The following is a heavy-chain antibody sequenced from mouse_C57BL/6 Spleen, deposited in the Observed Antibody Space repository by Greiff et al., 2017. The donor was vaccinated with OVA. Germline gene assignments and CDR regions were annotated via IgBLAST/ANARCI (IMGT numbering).Heavy chain of an antibody. Sequence: QVQLQQSGAELVRPGSSVKLSCKASGYTFTSYWMHWVKQRPIQGLEWIGNIDPSDSETHYNQKFKDKATLTVAKSSSTAYMQLSSLTSEDSAVYYCARSRVWAMDDWGQGTSVTVSS. CDR2: IDPSDSET. V-gene: IGHV1-52*01. D-gene: IGHD2-10*02. J-gene: IGHJ4*01. CDR3: ARSRVWAMDD. CDR1: GYTFTSYW.